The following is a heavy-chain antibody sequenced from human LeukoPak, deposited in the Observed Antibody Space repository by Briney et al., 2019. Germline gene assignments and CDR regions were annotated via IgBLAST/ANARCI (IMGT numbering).Heavy chain of an antibody. J-gene: IGHJ4*02. CDR3: ARGFYGDYASSL. D-gene: IGHD4-17*01. CDR1: GFTFSTFA. CDR2: ISSSSSYI. Sequence: PGGSLRLSCAASGFTFSTFAMIWVRQPPGKGLEWVSSISSSSSYIYYADSVKGRFTISRDNAKNSLYLQMNSLRAEDTAVYYCARGFYGDYASSLWGQGTLVTVSS. V-gene: IGHV3-21*01.